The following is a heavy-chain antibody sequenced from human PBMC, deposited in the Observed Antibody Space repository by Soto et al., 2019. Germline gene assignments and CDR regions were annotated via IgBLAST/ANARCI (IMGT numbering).Heavy chain of an antibody. CDR2: INSDGSST. CDR1: GFTFSSYW. D-gene: IGHD4-17*01. V-gene: IGHV3-74*01. Sequence: GGSLRLSCAASGFTFSSYWMHWVRQAPGKGLVWVSRINSDGSSTSYADSVKGRFTISRDNAKNTLYLQMNSLRAEDTAVYYCARVIRSYGDYGHDYWGQGTLVTVSS. J-gene: IGHJ4*02. CDR3: ARVIRSYGDYGHDY.